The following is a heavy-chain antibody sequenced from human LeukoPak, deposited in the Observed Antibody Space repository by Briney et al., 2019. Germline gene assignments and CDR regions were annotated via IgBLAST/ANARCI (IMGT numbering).Heavy chain of an antibody. CDR2: IIPILGIA. V-gene: IGHV1-69*04. D-gene: IGHD5-12*01. Sequence: SVKVSCKASGGTFSSYAISWVRQAPGQGLEWMGRIIPILGIANYAQKFQGRVTITADKSTSTAYMELSSLRSEDTAAYYCARDRRGYSGYDSGYGGLFDPWGQGTLVTVSS. CDR1: GGTFSSYA. J-gene: IGHJ5*02. CDR3: ARDRRGYSGYDSGYGGLFDP.